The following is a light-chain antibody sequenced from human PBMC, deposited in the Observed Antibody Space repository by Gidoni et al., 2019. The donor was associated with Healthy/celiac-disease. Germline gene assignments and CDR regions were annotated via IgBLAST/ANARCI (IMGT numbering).Light chain of an antibody. J-gene: IGKJ3*01. CDR2: GAS. CDR1: PSVSSSY. CDR3: QQYGSSPPT. Sequence: ILLTPCPGTLSLSPAERATLSCRASPSVSSSYLAWYQQKPGQAPRLLIYGASSRDTGVPDRFSGSGSGTDFTLTISRLEPEDFAVYYCQQYGSSPPTFGPGTKVEIK. V-gene: IGKV3-20*01.